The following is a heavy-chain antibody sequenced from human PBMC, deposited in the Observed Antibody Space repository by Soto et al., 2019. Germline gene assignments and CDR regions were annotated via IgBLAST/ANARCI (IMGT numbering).Heavy chain of an antibody. Sequence: SLRLSCAASGFTVVNNYMSWVRQAPGKGLEWVSLIYSTGTTKYADSVKGRFTVSRDNAKNTLYLQMNSLRAEDTAVYYCAKDGRGSGSHYNSFGYWGQGTLVTVSS. D-gene: IGHD3-10*01. CDR2: IYSTGTT. CDR3: AKDGRGSGSHYNSFGY. V-gene: IGHV3-53*01. J-gene: IGHJ4*02. CDR1: GFTVVNNY.